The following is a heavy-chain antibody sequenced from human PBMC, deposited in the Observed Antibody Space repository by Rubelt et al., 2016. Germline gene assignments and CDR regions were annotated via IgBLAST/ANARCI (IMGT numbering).Heavy chain of an antibody. CDR1: GGSFSGYY. Sequence: QVQLQQWGAGLLKPSETLSLTCAVYGGSFSGYYWSWIRQPPGKGLEWIGYSSYSGSTNYNPSLKSRVTISVDTSKNQFSLKLSSVTAADTAVYFCARDLGNGYQNPHGMDVWGQGTTVTVSS. CDR2: SSYSGST. CDR3: ARDLGNGYQNPHGMDV. D-gene: IGHD5-18*01. V-gene: IGHV4-34*11. J-gene: IGHJ6*02.